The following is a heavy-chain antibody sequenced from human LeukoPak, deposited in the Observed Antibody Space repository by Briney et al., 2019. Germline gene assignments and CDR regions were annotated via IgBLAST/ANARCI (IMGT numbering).Heavy chain of an antibody. V-gene: IGHV1-8*01. J-gene: IGHJ6*03. CDR1: GYTFTSYD. CDR2: MNPNSGNT. Sequence: GASVKVSCKASGYTFTSYDINWVRQAPGQGLEWMGWMNPNSGNTGYAQKFQGRVTMTRTTSISTAYMELSSLRSEDTAVYYCARRYFDWFHSGYYYMDVWGKGTTVTISS. D-gene: IGHD3-9*01. CDR3: ARRYFDWFHSGYYYMDV.